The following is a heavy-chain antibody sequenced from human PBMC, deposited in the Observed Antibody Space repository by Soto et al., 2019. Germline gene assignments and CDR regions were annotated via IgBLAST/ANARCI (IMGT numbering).Heavy chain of an antibody. D-gene: IGHD6-6*01. V-gene: IGHV3-21*01. J-gene: IGHJ4*02. CDR3: ARDWGSSSSRRGC. CDR2: ISSSSSYI. CDR1: GFTFSSYS. Sequence: EVQLVESGGGLVKPGGSLRLSCAASGFTFSSYSMNWVRQAPGKGLEWVSSISSSSSYIYYADSVKGRFTISRDNAKNSWYLQMNSLRVEDTAVYYCARDWGSSSSRRGCGGQGTLVTVSS.